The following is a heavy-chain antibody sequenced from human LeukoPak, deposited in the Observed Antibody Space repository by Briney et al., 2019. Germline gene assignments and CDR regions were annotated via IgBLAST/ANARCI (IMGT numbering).Heavy chain of an antibody. D-gene: IGHD1-1*01. CDR3: ARALRGTLDV. V-gene: IGHV4-59*01. Sequence: SETLSLTCTVSGGSISSYYWSWIRQPPGKGLEWIGYIYYSGSTNYNPSLKSRVTISVDTSKNQFSRKLSSVTAADTAVYYCARALRGTLDVWGQGTTVTVSS. J-gene: IGHJ6*02. CDR1: GGSISSYY. CDR2: IYYSGST.